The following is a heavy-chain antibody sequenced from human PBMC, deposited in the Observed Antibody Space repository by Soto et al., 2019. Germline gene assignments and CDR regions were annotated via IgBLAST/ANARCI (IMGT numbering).Heavy chain of an antibody. CDR2: VNPTGGST. J-gene: IGHJ4*02. CDR3: ARHLAAGDS. Sequence: QVQLVQSGAEVKKPGASVRVSCKASGYTFTSYYIHWVRQAPVQGLEWMAIVNPTGGSTNYAQKFQGRVTVTFDTSTSTVFMELNSLRYEDMAVYYCARHLAAGDSWGQGTLVTVSS. V-gene: IGHV1-46*03. CDR1: GYTFTSYY. D-gene: IGHD6-25*01.